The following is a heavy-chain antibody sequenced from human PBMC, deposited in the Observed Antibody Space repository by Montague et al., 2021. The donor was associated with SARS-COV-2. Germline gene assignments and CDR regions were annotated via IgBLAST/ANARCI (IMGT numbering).Heavy chain of an antibody. CDR2: ISGSGSTI. CDR3: ARDAYDYFDSRGLDY. V-gene: IGHV3-48*03. CDR1: GFTFSSYE. J-gene: IGHJ4*02. Sequence: SLRLSCAASGFTFSSYEMNWVRQAPGKGLEWVSYISGSGSTIYYXXSLKGRFTISRDNAKNSLYLQMNSLRAEDTAVYYCARDAYDYFDSRGLDYWGQGTLVTVSS. D-gene: IGHD3-22*01.